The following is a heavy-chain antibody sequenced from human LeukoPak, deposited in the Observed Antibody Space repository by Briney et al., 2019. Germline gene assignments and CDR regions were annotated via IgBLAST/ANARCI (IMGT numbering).Heavy chain of an antibody. J-gene: IGHJ4*02. CDR1: GGSFSGYY. CDR3: ARHVTDCSGGSCYSNFDY. Sequence: PSETLSLTCAVYGGSFSGYYWSWIRQPPGKGLEWIGEINHSGSTNYNPSLKSRVTISVDTPKNRFSLKLSSVTAADTAVYYCARHVTDCSGGSCYSNFDYWGQGTLVTVSS. CDR2: INHSGST. V-gene: IGHV4-34*01. D-gene: IGHD2-15*01.